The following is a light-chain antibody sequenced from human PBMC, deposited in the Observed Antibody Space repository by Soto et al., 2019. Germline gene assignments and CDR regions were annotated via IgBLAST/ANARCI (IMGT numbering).Light chain of an antibody. CDR1: QSISSSY. CDR2: GAS. V-gene: IGKV3-20*01. J-gene: IGKJ1*01. CDR3: QQYDSSPRP. Sequence: EIVLTQSPGTLSLSPGERATLSCRASQSISSSYLAWYQQKPGQAPRLLIYGASSRATGIPERFSDSGSGTDFTLTISRLEPEGFAVYYCQQYDSSPRPFGQGTKVEIK.